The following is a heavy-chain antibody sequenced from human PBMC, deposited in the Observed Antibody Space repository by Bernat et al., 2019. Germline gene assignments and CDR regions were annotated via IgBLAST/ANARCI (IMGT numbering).Heavy chain of an antibody. CDR1: GFTFSSYG. CDR2: ISYDGSNK. J-gene: IGHJ3*02. V-gene: IGHV3-30*18. Sequence: QVQLVESGGGVVQPGRSLRLSCAASGFTFSSYGMRWVRQAPGKGLEWVAVISYDGSNKYYADSVKGRFTISRDNSKNTLYLQMNSLRAEDTAVYYCAKDSEDAFDIWGQGTMVTVSS. D-gene: IGHD1-26*01. CDR3: AKDSEDAFDI.